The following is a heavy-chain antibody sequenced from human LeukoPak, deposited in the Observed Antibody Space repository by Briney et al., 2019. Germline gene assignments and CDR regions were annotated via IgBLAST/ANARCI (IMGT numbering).Heavy chain of an antibody. V-gene: IGHV1-8*03. CDR2: MNPNSGNT. CDR3: ARPSIAYGYYYMDV. D-gene: IGHD3-10*01. J-gene: IGHJ6*03. Sequence: ASVKVSCKASGYTFTSYDINWVRQATGQGLEWMGWMNPNSGNTGYAQKFQGRVTITRNTSISTAYMELSSLRSEDTAVYYCARPSIAYGYYYMDVWGKGTTVTVSS. CDR1: GYTFTSYD.